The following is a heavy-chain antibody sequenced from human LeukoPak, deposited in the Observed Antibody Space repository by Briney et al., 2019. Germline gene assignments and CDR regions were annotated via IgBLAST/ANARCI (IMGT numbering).Heavy chain of an antibody. J-gene: IGHJ4*02. V-gene: IGHV3-30*18. Sequence: RPGKSLRLSCAASGFTFNNYGMHWVRQAPGKGLEWVAVISYDGRNKHYPDSVKGRFTISRDISTDTLWLQMDSLRTGDTAVYYCAKGPLRGTAAAIDYWGQGTLVTVSS. CDR2: ISYDGRNK. D-gene: IGHD2-2*01. CDR3: AKGPLRGTAAAIDY. CDR1: GFTFNNYG.